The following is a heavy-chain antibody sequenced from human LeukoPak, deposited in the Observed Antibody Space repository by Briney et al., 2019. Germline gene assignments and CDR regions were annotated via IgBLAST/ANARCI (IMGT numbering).Heavy chain of an antibody. D-gene: IGHD6-19*01. V-gene: IGHV3-74*01. CDR2: INTDGSRT. J-gene: IGHJ4*02. Sequence: GGSLRLSCSACGFPFSSYAMHWVRQAPGKGLVWVSHINTDGSRTFYADSVKGRFTISRDNAKNTLFLQMNSLRAEDTALYYCARSSAWPDYWGQGTLVTVSS. CDR3: ARSSAWPDY. CDR1: GFPFSSYA.